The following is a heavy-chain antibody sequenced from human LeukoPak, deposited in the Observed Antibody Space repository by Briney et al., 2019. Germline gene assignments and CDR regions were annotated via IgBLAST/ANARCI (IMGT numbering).Heavy chain of an antibody. D-gene: IGHD2-2*01. V-gene: IGHV3-23*01. J-gene: IGHJ4*02. CDR3: AKDLSSVPAAMPFDY. CDR1: GFTFSSYA. Sequence: GGSLRLSCAASGFTFSSYAMSWVRQAPGKGLEWVSSISSSSSYIYYADSVKGRFTISRDNSKNTLYLQMNSLRAEDTAVYYCAKDLSSVPAAMPFDYWGQGTLVTVSS. CDR2: ISSSSSYI.